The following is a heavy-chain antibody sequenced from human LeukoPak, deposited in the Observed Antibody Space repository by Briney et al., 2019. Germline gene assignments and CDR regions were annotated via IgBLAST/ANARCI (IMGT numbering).Heavy chain of an antibody. J-gene: IGHJ3*02. CDR2: ISPDSGDT. V-gene: IGHV1-2*02. CDR1: GYTFTVYF. D-gene: IGHD4-23*01. Sequence: ASVKVSCKASGYTFTVYFMHWVRQAPGQGLEWMGWISPDSGDTNSAQKFQGRVTMTRDTSISTVYVEVTGLRSDDTAVYYCARDGNFDIWGQGTMVTISS. CDR3: ARDGNFDI.